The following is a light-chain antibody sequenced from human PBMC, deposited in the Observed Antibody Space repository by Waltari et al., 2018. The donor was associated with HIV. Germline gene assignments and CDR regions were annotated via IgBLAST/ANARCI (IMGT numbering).Light chain of an antibody. CDR3: ATWDDSLSGWV. V-gene: IGLV1-47*01. CDR2: RNN. Sequence: QSVLTQPPSASGTPGQRVTISCSGSRSNIGSNHVYWYQQIPGTAPKPLIYRNNQRPSGVPDRVPGSKSGTSASLAISGLRSEDEADYYCATWDDSLSGWVFGGGTKLTVL. J-gene: IGLJ3*02. CDR1: RSNIGSNH.